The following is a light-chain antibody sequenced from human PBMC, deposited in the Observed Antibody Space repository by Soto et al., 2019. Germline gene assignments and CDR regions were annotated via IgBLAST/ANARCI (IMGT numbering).Light chain of an antibody. V-gene: IGLV2-23*02. CDR2: EVS. J-gene: IGLJ1*01. CDR1: NSDVGSYNL. Sequence: QSVLTQPASVSGSPGQSITISCTGTNSDVGSYNLVSWYQQHPGKAPKVIIYEVSERPSGVSDRFSGSKSGNTAFLMISGLQAEDEADYYCCSYAGSSTQSYVFGSGTKVTVL. CDR3: CSYAGSSTQSYV.